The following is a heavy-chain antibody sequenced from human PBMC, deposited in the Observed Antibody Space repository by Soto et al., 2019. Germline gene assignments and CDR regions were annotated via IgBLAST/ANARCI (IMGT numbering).Heavy chain of an antibody. J-gene: IGHJ6*02. V-gene: IGHV3-21*01. Sequence: GGSLRLSCAASGFTFSSYSMNWVRQAPGKGLEWVSSSSSSSSYIYYADSVKGRFTISRDNAKNSLYLQMNSLRAEDTAVYYCARDGPRQWRGGYGMDVWGQGTTVTVSS. CDR2: SSSSSSYI. CDR1: GFTFSSYS. CDR3: ARDGPRQWRGGYGMDV. D-gene: IGHD6-19*01.